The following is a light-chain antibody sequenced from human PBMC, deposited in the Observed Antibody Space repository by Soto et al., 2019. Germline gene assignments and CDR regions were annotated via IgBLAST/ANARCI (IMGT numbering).Light chain of an antibody. J-gene: IGLJ3*02. CDR1: SSDIGGYNY. CDR2: DVS. V-gene: IGLV2-14*03. Sequence: QSALTQPASVSGSPGQSITMSCTGTSSDIGGYNYVSWYQQRPGKAPKLMIYDVSDRPSGVSDRFSGSKSGNTASLTISGLQSEDEADYSCSSYTTSSTWVFGGGTKLTV. CDR3: SSYTTSSTWV.